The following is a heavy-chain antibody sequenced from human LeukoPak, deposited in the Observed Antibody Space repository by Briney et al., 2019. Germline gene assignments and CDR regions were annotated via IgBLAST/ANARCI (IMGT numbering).Heavy chain of an antibody. CDR2: IKQDGSEK. CDR1: GFTFSSYW. CDR3: ARDFGGLRYFDY. V-gene: IGHV3-7*01. D-gene: IGHD5-12*01. J-gene: IGHJ4*02. Sequence: GGSLRLSCAASGFTFSSYWMSWVRQAPGKGLEWVANIKQDGSEKYYVDSVKGRFTISRDNSKNTLYLQMNSLRAEDTAVYYCARDFGGLRYFDYWGQGTLVTVSS.